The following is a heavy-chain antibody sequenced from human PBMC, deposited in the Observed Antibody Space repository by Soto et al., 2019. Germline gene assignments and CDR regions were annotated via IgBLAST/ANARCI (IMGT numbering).Heavy chain of an antibody. V-gene: IGHV3-30*18. CDR2: ISYDGSNK. D-gene: IGHD2-15*01. Sequence: GGSLRLSCAASGFTFSSYGMHWVRRAPGKGLEWVAGISYDGSNKYYADSVKGRFTISRDNSKNTLYLQMNSLRAEDTAVYYCANDIYWSGGSCYSDDYYYGMDVWGQGTTVTVSS. J-gene: IGHJ6*02. CDR3: ANDIYWSGGSCYSDDYYYGMDV. CDR1: GFTFSSYG.